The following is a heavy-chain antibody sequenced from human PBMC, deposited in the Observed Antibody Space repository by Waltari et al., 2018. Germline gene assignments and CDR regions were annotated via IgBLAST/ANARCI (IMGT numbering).Heavy chain of an antibody. Sequence: EVQLVESGGGLVQPGGSLRLSCAASGFTFSSYWMHWVRQAPGKGLVWVSRIKSDGSSTSYADSVKGRFTISRDNAKNTLYLQMNSLRAEDTAVYYCATTVVTPGVGAFDIWGQGTMVTVSS. V-gene: IGHV3-74*01. CDR2: IKSDGSST. J-gene: IGHJ3*02. CDR3: ATTVVTPGVGAFDI. CDR1: GFTFSSYW. D-gene: IGHD4-17*01.